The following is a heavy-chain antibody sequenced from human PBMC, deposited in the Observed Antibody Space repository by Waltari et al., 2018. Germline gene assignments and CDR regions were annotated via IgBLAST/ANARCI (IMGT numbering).Heavy chain of an antibody. D-gene: IGHD5-12*01. J-gene: IGHJ6*02. V-gene: IGHV1-69*05. CDR3: ARPSGGGYDKKYYYYYGMDV. CDR1: GGTFSSYA. CDR2: IIPIFGTA. Sequence: QVQLVQSGAEVKKPGSSVKVSCKASGGTFSSYAISWVRQAPGQGLEWMGGIIPIFGTANYAQKFQGRVTITTDESTSTAYMELSSLRSEDTAVYYCARPSGGGYDKKYYYYYGMDVWGQGTTVTVSS.